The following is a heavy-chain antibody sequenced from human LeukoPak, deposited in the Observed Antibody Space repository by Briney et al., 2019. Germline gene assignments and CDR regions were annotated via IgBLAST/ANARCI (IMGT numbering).Heavy chain of an antibody. D-gene: IGHD4-23*01. CDR1: GFTFSTYG. V-gene: IGHV3-30*03. CDR3: ARDRRKGGTSRVPTYYLDY. Sequence: GGSLRLSCAASGFTFSTYGMHWVRQAPGKGLEGVAVRSYDGSNKYYVDSVKGRFTISRDNSQNTVFLQMNSLRAEDTAVYYCARDRRKGGTSRVPTYYLDYWGQGTLVTVSS. CDR2: RSYDGSNK. J-gene: IGHJ4*02.